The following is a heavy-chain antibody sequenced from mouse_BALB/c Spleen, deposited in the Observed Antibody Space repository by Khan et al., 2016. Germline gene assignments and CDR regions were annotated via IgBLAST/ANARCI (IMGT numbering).Heavy chain of an antibody. J-gene: IGHJ3*01. CDR3: ARWDGNYVPFAY. CDR2: IDPYNGVS. D-gene: IGHD2-1*01. Sequence: IQLVQSGPELVKPGASVKVSCKGSGYAFTTYNMYWVKRSHGKSLEWIGYIDPYNGVSSYNQKFKDKATLTVDESSSTAYMHLNSLTSEDSAVYYCARWDGNYVPFAYWGQGTLVTVSA. CDR1: GYAFTTYN. V-gene: IGHV1S135*01.